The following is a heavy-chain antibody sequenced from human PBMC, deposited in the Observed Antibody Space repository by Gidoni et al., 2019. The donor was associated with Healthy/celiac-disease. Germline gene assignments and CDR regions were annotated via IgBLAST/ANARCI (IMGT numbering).Heavy chain of an antibody. D-gene: IGHD2-2*01. CDR2: ISGSGGST. J-gene: IGHJ4*02. CDR1: GFTFSSYA. Sequence: EVQLLESGGGLVQPGGSLRLSCAASGFTFSSYAMRWVRQAPGKGLGWVSAISGSGGSTYYADSVKGRCTSSRDNSKKTLYLQMNSRRAEDTAVYYCANLYCSSTSCYDYWGQGTLVTVSS. CDR3: ANLYCSSTSCYDY. V-gene: IGHV3-23*01.